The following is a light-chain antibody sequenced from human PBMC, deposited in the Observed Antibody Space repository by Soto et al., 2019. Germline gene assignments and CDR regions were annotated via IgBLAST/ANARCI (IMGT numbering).Light chain of an antibody. Sequence: HSVLSQPSSVSGSPGPSIAISWTETSSDVGSYNLVSWYQQHPGKAPKLMIYEVSKWHSGVSNRFSGSKSGNTASLTISGLQAEDEADYYCCSYAGSSTFYVFGTGTKVTVL. CDR3: CSYAGSSTFYV. CDR1: SSDVGSYNL. CDR2: EVS. V-gene: IGLV2-23*02. J-gene: IGLJ1*01.